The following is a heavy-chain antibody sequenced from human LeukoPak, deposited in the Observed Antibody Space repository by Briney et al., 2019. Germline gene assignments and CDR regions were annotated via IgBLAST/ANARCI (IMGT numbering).Heavy chain of an antibody. CDR3: ANQRETQGSNYEFDY. V-gene: IGHV3-23*01. D-gene: IGHD3-3*01. Sequence: GVSERLSCAASRFTFSSYGMTWVRQAPGKGLEWVSSIGGSGGTFYADSVKGRFTISRDNSKDTLYLQMNSLRAEDTAVYYCANQRETQGSNYEFDYWGQGTRVIVSS. CDR1: RFTFSSYG. CDR2: IGGSGGT. J-gene: IGHJ4*02.